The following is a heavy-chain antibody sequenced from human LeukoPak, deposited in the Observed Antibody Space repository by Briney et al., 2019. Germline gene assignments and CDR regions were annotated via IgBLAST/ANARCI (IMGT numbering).Heavy chain of an antibody. Sequence: SETLSLTCTVSGGSISSGDYYWSWIRQPPGKGLEWIGYIYYSGSTYYNPSRKSRVTISVDTSKNQFSLKLSSVTAADTAVYYCASSVGIAAENGDDYWGQGTLVTVSS. CDR3: ASSVGIAAENGDDY. J-gene: IGHJ4*02. D-gene: IGHD6-13*01. CDR2: IYYSGST. V-gene: IGHV4-30-4*08. CDR1: GGSISSGDYY.